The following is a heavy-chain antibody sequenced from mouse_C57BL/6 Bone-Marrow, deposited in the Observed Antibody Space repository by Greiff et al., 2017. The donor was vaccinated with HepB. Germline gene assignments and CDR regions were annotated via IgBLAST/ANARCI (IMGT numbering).Heavy chain of an antibody. CDR2: INPNNGGT. J-gene: IGHJ4*01. V-gene: IGHV1-18*01. CDR3: ARLAYYSNHYYAMDY. CDR1: GYTFTDYN. D-gene: IGHD2-5*01. Sequence: EVQLQQSGPELVKPGASVKIPCKASGYTFTDYNMDWVKQSHGKSLEWIGDINPNNGGTIYNQKFKGKATLTVDKSSSTAYMELRSLTSEDTAVYYCARLAYYSNHYYAMDYWGQGTSVTVSS.